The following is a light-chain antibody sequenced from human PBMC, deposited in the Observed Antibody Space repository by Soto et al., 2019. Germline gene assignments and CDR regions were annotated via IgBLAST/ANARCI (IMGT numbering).Light chain of an antibody. CDR3: HQYNNWPPT. J-gene: IGKJ1*01. CDR1: QVVSNN. Sequence: GERATFSCRASQVVSNNLAWYQQKPGQAPRLLIYGASTRATGFPARFSGSGSGTEFTLAVSSLQSEDFAIYYCHQYNNWPPTFGQGTRWIS. V-gene: IGKV3-15*01. CDR2: GAS.